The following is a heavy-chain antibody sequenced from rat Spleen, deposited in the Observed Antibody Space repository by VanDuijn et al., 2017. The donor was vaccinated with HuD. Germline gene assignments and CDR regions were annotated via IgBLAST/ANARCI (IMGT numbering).Heavy chain of an antibody. Sequence: EVQLVESGGGLVQPGRSMKLSCAASGFTFSHYDMAWVRQAPKKGLEWVAFISYDGSSTFYRYSVKGRFTISRDNAKSTLYLQMNSLRSEDTATYYCARQDYGPMDAWGQGASVTVSS. V-gene: IGHV5-22*01. CDR3: ARQDYGPMDA. CDR2: ISYDGSST. CDR1: GFTFSHYD. J-gene: IGHJ4*01. D-gene: IGHD1-11*01.